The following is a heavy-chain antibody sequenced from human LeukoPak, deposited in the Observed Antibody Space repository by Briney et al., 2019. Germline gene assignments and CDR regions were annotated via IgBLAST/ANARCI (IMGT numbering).Heavy chain of an antibody. V-gene: IGHV1-24*01. CDR1: GYTLTELS. CDR3: ATHHRGYYYYYYMDV. Sequence: ASVKVSCKVSGYTLTELSMHWVRQAPGKGLEWMGGFDPEDGETIYAQKFQGRVTMTEDTSTDTAYMELSSLRSEDTAVYYCATHHRGYYYYYYMDVWGKGTTVTVSS. CDR2: FDPEDGET. D-gene: IGHD1-14*01. J-gene: IGHJ6*03.